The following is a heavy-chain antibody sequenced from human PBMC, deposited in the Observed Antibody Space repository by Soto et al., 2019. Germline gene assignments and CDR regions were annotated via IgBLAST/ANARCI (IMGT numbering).Heavy chain of an antibody. D-gene: IGHD6-13*01. CDR3: ARGWGIAAFDP. J-gene: IGHJ5*02. CDR2: INPNSGNT. Sequence: ASVKVSCKASGYTFTGYYMHWVRQAPGQGLEWMGWINPNSGNTGYAQKFQGRVTMTRNTSISTAYMELSSLRSEDTAVYYCARGWGIAAFDPWGQGTLVTVSS. CDR1: GYTFTGYY. V-gene: IGHV1-8*02.